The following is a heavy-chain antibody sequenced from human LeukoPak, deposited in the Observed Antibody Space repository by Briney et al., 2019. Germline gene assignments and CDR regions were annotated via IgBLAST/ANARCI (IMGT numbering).Heavy chain of an antibody. Sequence: GGSLRLSCSASGFTFSDYFMHWVGQAPGEGLVWVSRINGDGTTTIYADSVKGRFTISRDNAKNTLYLQMNSLRAEDTAIYYCARRVDATRWFDPWGQGTLVTVPS. CDR1: GFTFSDYF. CDR3: ARRVDATRWFDP. CDR2: INGDGTTT. V-gene: IGHV3-74*01. D-gene: IGHD2-15*01. J-gene: IGHJ5*02.